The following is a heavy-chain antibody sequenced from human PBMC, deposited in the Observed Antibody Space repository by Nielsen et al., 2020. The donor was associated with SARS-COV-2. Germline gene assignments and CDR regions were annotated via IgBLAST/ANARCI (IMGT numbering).Heavy chain of an antibody. CDR1: GFTFSSYA. CDR3: AKDKPPYCSSTSCPPDHYFGY. D-gene: IGHD2-2*01. V-gene: IGHV3-23*01. CDR2: ISGSGGST. Sequence: GGSLRLSCAASGFTFSSYAMSWVRQAPGKGLEWVSAISGSGGSTYYADSVKGRFTISRDNSKNTLYLQMNSLRAEDTAVYYCAKDKPPYCSSTSCPPDHYFGYWGQGTLVTVSS. J-gene: IGHJ4*02.